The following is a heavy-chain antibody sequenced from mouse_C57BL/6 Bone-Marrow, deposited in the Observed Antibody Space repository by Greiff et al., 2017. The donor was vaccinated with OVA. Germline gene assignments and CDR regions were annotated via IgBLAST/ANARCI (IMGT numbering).Heavy chain of an antibody. J-gene: IGHJ3*01. CDR3: TTRTTVVAPFAY. CDR2: IDPENGDT. Sequence: EVQVVESGAELVRPGASVKLSCTASGFNIKDDYMHWVKQRPEQGLEWIGWIDPENGDTEYASKFQGKATITADTSSNTAYLQLSSLTSEDTAVYYCTTRTTVVAPFAYWGQGTLVTVAA. V-gene: IGHV14-4*01. CDR1: GFNIKDDY. D-gene: IGHD1-1*01.